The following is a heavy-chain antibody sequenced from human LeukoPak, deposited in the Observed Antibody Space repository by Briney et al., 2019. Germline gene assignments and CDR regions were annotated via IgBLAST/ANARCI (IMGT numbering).Heavy chain of an antibody. Sequence: SETLSLTCTVSGGSISSGGYYWSWICQHPGKGLEWIGYIYYSGSTYYNPSLKSRVTISVDTSKNQFSLKLSSVTAADTAVYYCAREKGVLLWFGEAVGWFDPWGQGTLVTVSS. J-gene: IGHJ5*02. CDR1: GGSISSGGYY. D-gene: IGHD3-10*01. CDR3: AREKGVLLWFGEAVGWFDP. V-gene: IGHV4-31*03. CDR2: IYYSGST.